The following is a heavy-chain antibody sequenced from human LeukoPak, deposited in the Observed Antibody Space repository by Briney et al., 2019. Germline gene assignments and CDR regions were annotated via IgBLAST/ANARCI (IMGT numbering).Heavy chain of an antibody. Sequence: SVKVSCKASGGSFSSYAITWVRQAPGQGLEWMGRTIPIFGPANYAQKFHGRVTITTDESTSTSSMELSSLTSEDTAVYYCARARGSGWYPLRYWGQGTLVTVSS. CDR1: GGSFSSYA. CDR2: TIPIFGPA. CDR3: ARARGSGWYPLRY. J-gene: IGHJ4*02. V-gene: IGHV1-69*05. D-gene: IGHD6-19*01.